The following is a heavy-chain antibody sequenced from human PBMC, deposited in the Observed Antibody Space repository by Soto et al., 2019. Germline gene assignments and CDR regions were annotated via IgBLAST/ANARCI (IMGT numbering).Heavy chain of an antibody. V-gene: IGHV4-4*02. Sequence: PSETLSLTCFVSGTSISSTYWLTWGRQSPGKGLEWIGEIHHTGGTNYNPALKTRLTISVDTSKNQFSLKLSSVTAADTAVYYCARAPLQSPYYGSSLVSPNWGQGTLVTVSS. J-gene: IGHJ4*02. CDR2: IHHTGGT. D-gene: IGHD3-10*01. CDR3: ARAPLQSPYYGSSLVSPN. CDR1: GTSISSTYW.